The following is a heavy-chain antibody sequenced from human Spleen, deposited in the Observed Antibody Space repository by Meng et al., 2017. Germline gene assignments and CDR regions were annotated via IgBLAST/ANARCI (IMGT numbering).Heavy chain of an antibody. Sequence: QVQLHQGGAGLLNPSEPLSPTCAVYGGSFSGYYWSWIRQPPGKGLEWIGEINRSGSTTYNPSLKSRVTISVDTSKNQFSLKLSSVTAADTAVYYCAREIAVAAHYYWYFDLWGRGTLVTVSS. V-gene: IGHV4-34*01. CDR3: AREIAVAAHYYWYFDL. CDR1: GGSFSGYY. CDR2: INRSGST. J-gene: IGHJ2*01. D-gene: IGHD6-19*01.